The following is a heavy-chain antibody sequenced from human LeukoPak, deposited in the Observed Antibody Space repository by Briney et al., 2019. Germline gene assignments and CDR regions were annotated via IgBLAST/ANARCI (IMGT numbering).Heavy chain of an antibody. CDR3: ARGTYMSSSSLDCDY. J-gene: IGHJ4*02. Sequence: KTGGSLRLSCAASGFTFSSYSMNWVRQAPGKGLEWVSSITSSSSYIYYADSVKGRFTISRDNAKNSLYLQMNSLRAEDTAVYYCARGTYMSSSSLDCDYWGQGTLVTVSS. CDR2: ITSSSSYI. V-gene: IGHV3-21*01. D-gene: IGHD6-6*01. CDR1: GFTFSSYS.